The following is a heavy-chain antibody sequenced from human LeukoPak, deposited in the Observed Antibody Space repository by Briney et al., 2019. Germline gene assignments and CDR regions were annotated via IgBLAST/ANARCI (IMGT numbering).Heavy chain of an antibody. CDR3: ARAVILFGGVIAKGFDC. Sequence: SETLSLTCTVSGGPISTYHWSWIREPPEKAPEWIGYIYFSRSPDYSPPLKCRVTMSVDPSMNQFSLNLSSVTAADTAIYYCARAVILFGGVIAKGFDCWGQGTLVTVSS. CDR2: IYFSRSP. J-gene: IGHJ4*02. V-gene: IGHV4-59*01. CDR1: GGPISTYH. D-gene: IGHD3-16*02.